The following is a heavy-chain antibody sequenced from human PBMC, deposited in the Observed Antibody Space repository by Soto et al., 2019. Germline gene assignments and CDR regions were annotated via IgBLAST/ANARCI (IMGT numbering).Heavy chain of an antibody. CDR3: ARVGGGTYYYYYGMDV. D-gene: IGHD2-15*01. J-gene: IGHJ6*02. Sequence: SETLSLTCAVSGGSISSYYWSWIRQPPGKGLEWIGYIYYSGSTNYNPSLKSRVTISVDTSKNQFSLKLSSVTAADTAVYYCARVGGGTYYYYYGMDVWGQGTTVTVSS. CDR1: GGSISSYY. CDR2: IYYSGST. V-gene: IGHV4-59*01.